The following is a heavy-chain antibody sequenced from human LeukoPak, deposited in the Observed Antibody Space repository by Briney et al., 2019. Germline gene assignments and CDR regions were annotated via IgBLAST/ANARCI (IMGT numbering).Heavy chain of an antibody. J-gene: IGHJ6*02. Sequence: PSETLSLTCTVSGGSISSYYWNWIRQPPGKGLEWIGYIYYSGSTNYNPSLKSRVTISLDTSKNQFSLKLSSVTAADTAVYYCARHNDYYVVGGMDVWGQGTTVTVSS. D-gene: IGHD3-10*02. CDR1: GGSISSYY. V-gene: IGHV4-59*08. CDR3: ARHNDYYVVGGMDV. CDR2: IYYSGST.